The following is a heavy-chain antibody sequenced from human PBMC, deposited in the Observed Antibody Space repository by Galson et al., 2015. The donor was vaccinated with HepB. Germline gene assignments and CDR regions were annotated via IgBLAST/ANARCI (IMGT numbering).Heavy chain of an antibody. CDR2: IKSKTDGGTT. D-gene: IGHD2-15*01. CDR1: GFTFSNAW. V-gene: IGHV3-15*01. CDR3: TTVGYCSGGSCYSGEAYNWFDP. Sequence: SLRLSCAASGFTFSNAWMSWVRQAPGKGLEWVGRIKSKTDGGTTDYAAPVKGRFTISRDDSKNTLYLQMNSLKTEDTAVYYCTTVGYCSGGSCYSGEAYNWFDPWGQGTLVTVSS. J-gene: IGHJ5*02.